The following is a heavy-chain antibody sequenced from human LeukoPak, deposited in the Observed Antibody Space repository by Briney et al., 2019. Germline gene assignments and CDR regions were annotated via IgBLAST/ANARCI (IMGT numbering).Heavy chain of an antibody. J-gene: IGHJ5*02. CDR2: NNPNSGDT. CDR3: AREGAADYDTNWFDP. D-gene: IGHD4-17*01. V-gene: IGHV1-2*02. CDR1: GYTFTDYY. Sequence: ASVKVSCKASGYTFTDYYMHWLRQAPGQGLEWMGWNNPNSGDTNYAQKFQGRVTMTRDTSISTAYMELSRLRSDDTAVYYCAREGAADYDTNWFDPWGQGALVTVSS.